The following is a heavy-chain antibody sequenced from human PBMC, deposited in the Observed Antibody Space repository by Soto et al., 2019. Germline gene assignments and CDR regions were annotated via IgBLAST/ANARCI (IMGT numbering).Heavy chain of an antibody. CDR2: IYYSGTS. D-gene: IGHD2-8*01. CDR1: GGSISDDTYY. V-gene: IGHV4-39*01. Sequence: PSETLSLTCTVSGGSISDDTYYWGWIRQPPGKGLEWIGSIYYSGTSSYNPSLESRVTMSVDTSKKQLSLRLRSVTATDTAVYYCARLHCTNPGCVTRDPWGHVTLVTVS. J-gene: IGHJ5*02. CDR3: ARLHCTNPGCVTRDP.